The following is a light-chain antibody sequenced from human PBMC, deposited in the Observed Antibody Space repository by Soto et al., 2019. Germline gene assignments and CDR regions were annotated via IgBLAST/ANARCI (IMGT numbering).Light chain of an antibody. J-gene: IGKJ3*01. CDR2: DAS. V-gene: IGKV3-11*01. CDR3: QQRSNWR. CDR1: QSVSSY. Sequence: EIVLTQSPATLSLSPGERATLSCRASQSVSSYLAWYQQKPGQAPRLLIYDASNRATGIPARFSGSGSGTDFTLTISSLEPEDFAVYHCQQRSNWRFGPGTKVDIK.